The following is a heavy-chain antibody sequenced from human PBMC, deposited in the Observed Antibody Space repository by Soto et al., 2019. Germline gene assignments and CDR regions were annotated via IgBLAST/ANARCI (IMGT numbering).Heavy chain of an antibody. CDR2: INHSGST. CDR1: GGSFIGYY. D-gene: IGHD3-10*01. CDR3: ARGAPFGELPTDFDY. V-gene: IGHV4-34*01. J-gene: IGHJ4*02. Sequence: SETLSLTCAVYGGSFIGYYWSLISQPQGKGLEWIGEINHSGSTNYNPSLKSRVTISVDTSKNQFSLKLSSVTAADTAVYYCARGAPFGELPTDFDYWGQGTLVTVSS.